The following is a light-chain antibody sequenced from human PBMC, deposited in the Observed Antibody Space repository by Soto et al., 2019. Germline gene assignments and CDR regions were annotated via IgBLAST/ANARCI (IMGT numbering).Light chain of an antibody. Sequence: DIQLTQSPSFLSASVGDRVTITCRASQGISDFLAWYQQKPGKAPKLLIYAASTLQTGVPTRFSGIESGTEFTLISSNLQPADFATYYCQQFNGYPLTFGRGTKVEIK. CDR3: QQFNGYPLT. CDR2: AAS. CDR1: QGISDF. V-gene: IGKV1-9*01. J-gene: IGKJ4*01.